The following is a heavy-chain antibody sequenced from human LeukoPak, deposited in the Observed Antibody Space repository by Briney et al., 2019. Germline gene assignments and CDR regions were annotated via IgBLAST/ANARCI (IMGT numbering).Heavy chain of an antibody. CDR3: AKEVRPTLDYYYYYMDV. Sequence: SETLSLTCGVSGYSISSAYSWGWIRQPPGKGLEWIGSISHSGSTYYNPSLKSRVSMSVDTSKNHFSLRLTSPTAADTAVYYCAKEVRPTLDYYYYYMDVWGKGTTVTVSS. D-gene: IGHD3-10*01. V-gene: IGHV4-38-2*02. J-gene: IGHJ6*03. CDR1: GYSISSAYS. CDR2: ISHSGST.